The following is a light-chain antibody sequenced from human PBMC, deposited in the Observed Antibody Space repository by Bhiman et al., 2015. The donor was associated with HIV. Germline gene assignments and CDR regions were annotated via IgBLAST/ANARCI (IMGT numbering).Light chain of an antibody. V-gene: IGLV2-14*01. J-gene: IGLJ1*01. Sequence: QSALTQPASVSGSPGQSITISCTGTSSDVGGYNYVSWYQQHPGKAPKLVIYDVSKRPSGVSNRFSGSKSGNTASLTISGLQAEDEADYYCSSFTSSFTLVFGTGTKVTVL. CDR1: SSDVGGYNY. CDR3: SSFTSSFTLV. CDR2: DVS.